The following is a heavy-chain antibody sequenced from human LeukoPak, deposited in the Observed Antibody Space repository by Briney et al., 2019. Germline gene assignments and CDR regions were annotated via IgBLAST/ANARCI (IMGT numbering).Heavy chain of an antibody. J-gene: IGHJ4*02. CDR3: ARSEYAFDY. V-gene: IGHV3-74*01. Sequence: SGGSLRLSCAASGFSFSSYWMHWVRQAPGKELVWVSRINSDGSSTSNADSVKGRFTISRDNDKNTLYLQLNSLRAEDTAVYYCARSEYAFDYWGQGTLVTVSS. D-gene: IGHD2-2*01. CDR1: GFSFSSYW. CDR2: INSDGSST.